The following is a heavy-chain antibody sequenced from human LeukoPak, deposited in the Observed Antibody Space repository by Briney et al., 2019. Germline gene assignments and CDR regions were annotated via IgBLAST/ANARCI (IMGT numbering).Heavy chain of an antibody. CDR2: ISSYSDNT. CDR3: ARGGSGSQALEY. V-gene: IGHV1-18*04. D-gene: IGHD3-10*01. Sequence: ASVKVSCKASGYTFTGYYMHWVRQAPGQGLEWMGWISSYSDNTNYAQKLQGRVTMTTDTSTSTAYMELRSLRSDDTAVYYCARGGSGSQALEYWGQGTLVTVSS. J-gene: IGHJ4*02. CDR1: GYTFTGYY.